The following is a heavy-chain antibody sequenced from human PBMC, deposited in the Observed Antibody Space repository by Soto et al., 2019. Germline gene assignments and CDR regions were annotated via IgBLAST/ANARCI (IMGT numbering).Heavy chain of an antibody. CDR3: ARSNNGVSYEVDY. J-gene: IGHJ4*02. V-gene: IGHV4-31*03. Sequence: QVQLQESGPGLVKPSQTLSLTCTVSGGSISSGGYYWSWIRQHPGKGLEWIGYIYYSGSTYYNPSLKSRVTIAVDTSKNQFSLKLSSVTAADTAVYYCARSNNGVSYEVDYWGQGTLVTVSS. CDR2: IYYSGST. D-gene: IGHD1-26*01. CDR1: GGSISSGGYY.